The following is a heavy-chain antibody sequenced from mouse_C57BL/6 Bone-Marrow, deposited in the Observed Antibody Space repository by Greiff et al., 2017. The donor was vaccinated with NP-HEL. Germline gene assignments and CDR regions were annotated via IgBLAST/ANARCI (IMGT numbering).Heavy chain of an antibody. V-gene: IGHV1-81*01. Sequence: QVQLQQSGAELARPGASVKLSCKASGYTFTSYGISWVKQRTGQGLEWIGEIYPRSGNTYYNEKFEGKATLTADKSSSTAYMELRSLTSEDSAVYFCAAYDYDEDYFDYWGQGTTLTVSS. D-gene: IGHD2-4*01. CDR3: AAYDYDEDYFDY. J-gene: IGHJ2*01. CDR2: IYPRSGNT. CDR1: GYTFTSYG.